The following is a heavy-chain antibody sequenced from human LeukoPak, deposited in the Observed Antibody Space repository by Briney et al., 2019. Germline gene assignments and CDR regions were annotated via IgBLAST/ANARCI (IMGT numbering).Heavy chain of an antibody. CDR1: GFTFSGSW. V-gene: IGHV3-7*01. Sequence: GGSLRLSCAASGFTFSGSWMSWVRQAPGKGLEWVANIKQDASFKGYIDSVKGRFNISRDNAENSGYLEMNRRRDEDTAVYYCARDGYGGYLDCWGQGTLVTVSS. D-gene: IGHD6-13*01. CDR3: ARDGYGGYLDC. J-gene: IGHJ4*02. CDR2: IKQDASFK.